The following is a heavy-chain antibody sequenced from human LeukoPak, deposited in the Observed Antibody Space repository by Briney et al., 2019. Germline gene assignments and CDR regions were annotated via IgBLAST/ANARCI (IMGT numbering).Heavy chain of an antibody. CDR2: VIPILGIA. D-gene: IGHD6-19*01. Sequence: SVKVSCKASGGTFSSYTISWVRQAPGQGLEWMGRVIPILGIANYAQKFQGRVTITADKSTSTAYMELSSLRSEDTAVYYCARDGDYSSGWQRFDYWGQGTPVTVSS. CDR3: ARDGDYSSGWQRFDY. V-gene: IGHV1-69*04. CDR1: GGTFSSYT. J-gene: IGHJ4*02.